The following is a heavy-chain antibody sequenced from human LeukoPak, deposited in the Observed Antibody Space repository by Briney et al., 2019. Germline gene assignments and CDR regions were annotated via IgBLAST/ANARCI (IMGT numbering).Heavy chain of an antibody. CDR3: ARDTYSGSGYFNY. D-gene: IGHD5-12*01. CDR1: GGSISSYY. V-gene: IGHV4-59*01. J-gene: IGHJ4*02. Sequence: SETLSLTCTVSGGSISSYYWSWIRQPPGKGLEWIGYIYYSGSTNYNPSLKSRVTISVDTSKNQFSLKLCSVTAADTAVYYCARDTYSGSGYFNYWGQGTLVTVSS. CDR2: IYYSGST.